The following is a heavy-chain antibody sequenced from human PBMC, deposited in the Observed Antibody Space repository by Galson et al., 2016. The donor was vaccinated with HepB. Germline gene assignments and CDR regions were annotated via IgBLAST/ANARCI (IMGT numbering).Heavy chain of an antibody. CDR1: GFPLTSYG. CDR2: ISSYDGNT. CDR3: ARDRYDYWSYFDF. Sequence: SVKVSCKASGFPLTSYGLSWVRQAPGQGLEWVGWISSYDGNTKYGQKFQGRVTLTTDTSTNTVYMELRSLRSDDTAMYFCARDRYDYWSYFDFWGRGTLVTVSS. D-gene: IGHD3-3*01. V-gene: IGHV1-18*01. J-gene: IGHJ2*01.